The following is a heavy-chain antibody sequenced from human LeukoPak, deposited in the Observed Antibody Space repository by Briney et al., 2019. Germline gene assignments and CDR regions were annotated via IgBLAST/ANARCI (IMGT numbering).Heavy chain of an antibody. CDR3: TRGLRYYYDSSGYYSPFDY. CDR2: IRSKAYGGTT. CDR1: GFTFGDYA. D-gene: IGHD3-22*01. J-gene: IGHJ4*02. Sequence: GRSLRLSCTASGFTFGDYAMSWFRQAPGKGLEWVGFIRSKAYGGTTEYAASVKGRFTISRDDSKSIAYLQMNSLKTEDTAVYYCTRGLRYYYDSSGYYSPFDYWGQGTLVTVSS. V-gene: IGHV3-49*03.